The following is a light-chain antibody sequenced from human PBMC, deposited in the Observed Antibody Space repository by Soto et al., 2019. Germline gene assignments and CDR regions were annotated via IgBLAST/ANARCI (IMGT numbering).Light chain of an antibody. CDR3: SSYTSSSTVV. CDR2: DIN. CDR1: SGDVGGYNF. Sequence: QSVLTQLASVSGSPGQSITISCAGTSGDVGGYNFVSWYQQHPGKAPKLVLYDINDRPSGVSDRFSGSKSGNTASLTISGLQAEDEADYYCSSYTSSSTVVFGGGTKLTVL. V-gene: IGLV2-14*03. J-gene: IGLJ2*01.